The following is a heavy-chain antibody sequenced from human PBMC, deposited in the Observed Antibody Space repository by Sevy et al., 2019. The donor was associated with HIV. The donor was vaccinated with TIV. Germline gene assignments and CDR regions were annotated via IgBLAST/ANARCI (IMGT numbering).Heavy chain of an antibody. J-gene: IGHJ2*01. Sequence: GGSLRLSCVASGFTFSSHFMTWVRQAPGKGLEWVANLDEDGNEINYVDSVKGRFTISRDNAKNSVYLQMDGLRAEDTAVYYCARHCIVNACQLRYFDIWGRGTLVTASS. CDR3: ARHCIVNACQLRYFDI. V-gene: IGHV3-7*01. CDR1: GFTFSSHF. D-gene: IGHD2-15*01. CDR2: LDEDGNEI.